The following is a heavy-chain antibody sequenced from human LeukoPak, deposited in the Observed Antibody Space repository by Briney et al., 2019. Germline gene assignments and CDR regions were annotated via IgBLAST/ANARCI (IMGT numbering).Heavy chain of an antibody. D-gene: IGHD6-19*01. Sequence: PGGSLRLSCAASGFTFRSYGMSWVRQAPGKGLEWVSAISGSGGSTYYADSVRGRFTISRDNSKNTLHLQLNSLRAEDTAVYYCAKAAGYSSGGNYYYMDVWGKGTTVTISS. J-gene: IGHJ6*03. CDR1: GFTFRSYG. CDR2: ISGSGGST. V-gene: IGHV3-23*01. CDR3: AKAAGYSSGGNYYYMDV.